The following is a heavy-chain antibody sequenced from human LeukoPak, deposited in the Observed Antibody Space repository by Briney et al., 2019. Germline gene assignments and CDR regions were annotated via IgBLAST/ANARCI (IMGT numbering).Heavy chain of an antibody. D-gene: IGHD6-19*01. CDR1: GYSFISYW. CDR2: IYPGDSHT. CDR3: ARPTDSSGFIDY. V-gene: IGHV5-51*01. J-gene: IGHJ4*02. Sequence: KDGESLKISCKGSGYSFISYWISWVRQMPGKGLEWMGIIYPGDSHTRYSPSFQGQVTITADKSISTAYLQWSSLKASDTAMYYCARPTDSSGFIDYWGQGTLVTVSS.